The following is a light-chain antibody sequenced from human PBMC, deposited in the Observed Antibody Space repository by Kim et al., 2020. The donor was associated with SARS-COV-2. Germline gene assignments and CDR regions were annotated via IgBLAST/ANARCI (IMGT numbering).Light chain of an antibody. CDR2: GAS. V-gene: IGKV1-6*01. CDR3: LQDFNYPRT. Sequence: ASVGDTVTITCRASQGIRSDVGWYHFKPGKAPKLLILGASTQHSGVPSRFSGSGSGTDFTLTITSLQPEDSATYYCLQDFNYPRTFGQGTKVEIK. J-gene: IGKJ1*01. CDR1: QGIRSD.